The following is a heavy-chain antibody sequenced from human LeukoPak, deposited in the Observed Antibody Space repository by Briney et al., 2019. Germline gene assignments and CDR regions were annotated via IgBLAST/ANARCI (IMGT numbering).Heavy chain of an antibody. V-gene: IGHV3-9*01. Sequence: GGSLRLSCAASGFTFDDYAMHWVRQAPGKGLEWVSGISWNSGSIGYADSVKGRFTISRDNAKNSLYLQMNSLRAEDTAVYYCARTTVTIGRTNWFDPWGQGTLVTVSS. CDR3: ARTTVTIGRTNWFDP. CDR2: ISWNSGSI. CDR1: GFTFDDYA. J-gene: IGHJ5*02. D-gene: IGHD4-17*01.